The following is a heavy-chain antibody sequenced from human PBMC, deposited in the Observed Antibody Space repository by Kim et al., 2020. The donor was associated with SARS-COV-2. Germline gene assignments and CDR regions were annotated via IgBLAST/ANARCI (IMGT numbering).Heavy chain of an antibody. D-gene: IGHD3-9*01. J-gene: IGHJ6*02. CDR1: GGSISTYY. CDR3: GRADKYYYGMDV. V-gene: IGHV4-59*01. CDR2: IYYSGST. Sequence: SETLSLTCTVSGGSISTYYWSWIRQPPGKGLEWIGYIYYSGSTNYNPSLKSRVTMSVDSSKNQFSLKLSSVTAADTAVYYCGRADKYYYGMDVWGQGATV.